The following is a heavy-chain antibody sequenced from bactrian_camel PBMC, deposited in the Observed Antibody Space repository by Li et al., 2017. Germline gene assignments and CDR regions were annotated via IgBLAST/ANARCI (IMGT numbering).Heavy chain of an antibody. CDR1: GFTARFSDYC. J-gene: IGHJ4*01. Sequence: HVQLVESGGGAVQAGGSVRLSCVGSGFTARFSDYCMGWFRQSPGKKREGVASIYSGGGSQYYADSVKDRFAISQGRTGDTVYLQMNNLTPEDTAMYYCAGGRADSWACDDLSTYDRWGQGTQVTVS. CDR3: AGGRADSWACDDLSTYDR. CDR2: IYSGGGSQ. V-gene: IGHV3S63*01. D-gene: IGHD5*01.